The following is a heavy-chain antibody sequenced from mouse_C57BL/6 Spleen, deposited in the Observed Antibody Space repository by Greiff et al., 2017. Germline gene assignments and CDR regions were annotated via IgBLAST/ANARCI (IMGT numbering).Heavy chain of an antibody. J-gene: IGHJ2*01. D-gene: IGHD4-1*01. CDR2: ISSGGSYT. Sequence: EVMLVESGGDLVKPGGSLKLSCAASGFTFSSYGMSWVRQTPDKRLEWVATISSGGSYTYYPDSVKGRFTISRDNAKNTLYLQMSSLKSEDTAMYYCARHLTGNYFDYWGQGTTLTVAS. CDR3: ARHLTGNYFDY. CDR1: GFTFSSYG. V-gene: IGHV5-6*02.